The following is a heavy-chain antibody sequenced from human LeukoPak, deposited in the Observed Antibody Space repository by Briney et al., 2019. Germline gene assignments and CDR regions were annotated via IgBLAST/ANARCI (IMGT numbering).Heavy chain of an antibody. J-gene: IGHJ4*02. CDR1: GGSISSYY. CDR2: IYSNGST. Sequence: SETLSLTCTVSGGSISSYYWSWIRQPPGKGLEWIGYIYSNGSTNYNPSLKSRVTISVDTSKNQVSLKLNSVTAADTAVYYCARHAYYYDSSGYLPYYFDYWGQGTLVTVSS. V-gene: IGHV4-59*08. CDR3: ARHAYYYDSSGYLPYYFDY. D-gene: IGHD3-22*01.